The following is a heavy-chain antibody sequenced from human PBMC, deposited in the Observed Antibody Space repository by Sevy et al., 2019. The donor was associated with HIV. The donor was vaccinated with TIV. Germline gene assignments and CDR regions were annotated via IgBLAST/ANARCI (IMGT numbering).Heavy chain of an antibody. D-gene: IGHD2-21*02. CDR3: ARVDSCGGDCYYFDY. J-gene: IGHJ4*02. CDR2: INPNGGGT. Sequence: ASVKVSCTASGYTFTDYYIHWVRQAPGQGLECMGIINPNGGGTNYAQSFQGRVTMTRDTSTSTVYMELSSLRSEDSAVYYCARVDSCGGDCYYFDYWGQGTLLTVSS. V-gene: IGHV1-46*01. CDR1: GYTFTDYY.